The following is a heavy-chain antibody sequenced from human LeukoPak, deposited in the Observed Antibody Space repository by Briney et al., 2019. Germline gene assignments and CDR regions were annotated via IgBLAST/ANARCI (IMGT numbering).Heavy chain of an antibody. CDR3: ARDRNYDSTYGMDV. CDR1: GGSISSYY. J-gene: IGHJ6*02. D-gene: IGHD3-22*01. Sequence: PSETLSLTCTVSGGSISSYYWSWIRQPPGKGLEWIGYIYYSGSTNSNPSLKSRVTISVGTSKNQFSLKLSSVTAADTAVYYCARDRNYDSTYGMDVWGQGTTVTVSS. V-gene: IGHV4-59*01. CDR2: IYYSGST.